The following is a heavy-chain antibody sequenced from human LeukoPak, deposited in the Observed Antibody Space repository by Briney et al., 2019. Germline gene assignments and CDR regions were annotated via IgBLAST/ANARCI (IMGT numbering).Heavy chain of an antibody. J-gene: IGHJ4*02. D-gene: IGHD2-2*01. Sequence: ASVKVSCKASGYTFTSYGISWVRQAPGQGLEWMGWISAYNGNTNYAQKLQGRVTMTTDTSTSTAYMELSRLRSDDTAVYYCARVAEAPSCSSTSCSDYWGQGTLVTVSS. CDR2: ISAYNGNT. V-gene: IGHV1-18*01. CDR3: ARVAEAPSCSSTSCSDY. CDR1: GYTFTSYG.